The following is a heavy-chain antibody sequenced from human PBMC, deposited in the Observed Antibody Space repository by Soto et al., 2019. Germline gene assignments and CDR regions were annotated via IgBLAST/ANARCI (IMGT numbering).Heavy chain of an antibody. V-gene: IGHV4-31*03. Sequence: SETLSLTCTVSGGSISSGGYYWSWIRQHPGKGLEWIGYIYYSGSTYYNPCLKSRVTISVDTSKNQFSLKLSSVTAADTAVYYCARSRQPRQYYYYGMDVWDQETTVTVSS. CDR2: IYYSGST. J-gene: IGHJ6*02. CDR3: ARSRQPRQYYYYGMDV. CDR1: GGSISSGGYY. D-gene: IGHD6-13*01.